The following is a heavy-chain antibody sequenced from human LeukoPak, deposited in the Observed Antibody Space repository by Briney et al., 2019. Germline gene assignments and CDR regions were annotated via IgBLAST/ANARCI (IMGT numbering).Heavy chain of an antibody. CDR2: INPNSGGT. J-gene: IGHJ4*02. CDR3: ARVDYYDSSGYPLHFDY. D-gene: IGHD3-22*01. V-gene: IGHV1-2*02. Sequence: ASVKVSCKASGYTFTGYYMHWVRQAPGQGLEWMGWINPNSGGTNYAQKFQGRVTMTRDTSISTAYMELSRLRSDDTAVYYCARVDYYDSSGYPLHFDYWGQGTLVTVSS. CDR1: GYTFTGYY.